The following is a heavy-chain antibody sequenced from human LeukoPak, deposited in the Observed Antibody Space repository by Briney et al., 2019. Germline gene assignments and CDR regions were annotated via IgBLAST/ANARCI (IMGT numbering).Heavy chain of an antibody. D-gene: IGHD3-22*01. CDR2: ISYDGSNK. V-gene: IGHV3-30*04. CDR3: ARDYDSSGYYPPFDY. J-gene: IGHJ4*02. Sequence: GRSLRLSCAASGFTFSIYAMHWVRQAPDKGLEWVAVISYDGSNKYYADSVKGRFTISRDNSKNTLYLQMNSLRAEDTAVYYCARDYDSSGYYPPFDYWGQGTLVTVSS. CDR1: GFTFSIYA.